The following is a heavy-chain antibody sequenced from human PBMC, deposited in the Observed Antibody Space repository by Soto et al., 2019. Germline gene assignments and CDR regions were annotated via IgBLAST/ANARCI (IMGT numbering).Heavy chain of an antibody. CDR1: GGSISSSSYY. V-gene: IGHV4-39*01. CDR3: AAVSGGCSRASCQIDP. D-gene: IGHD2-15*01. J-gene: IGHJ5*02. CDR2: IYYSGST. Sequence: SETLSLTCTVSGGSISSSSYYWGWIRQPPGKGLEWIGSIYYSGSTYYNPSLKSRVTISVDTSKNQFSLKLTSVTAADTAVYYCAAVSGGCSRASCQIDPWGQGTLVTVSS.